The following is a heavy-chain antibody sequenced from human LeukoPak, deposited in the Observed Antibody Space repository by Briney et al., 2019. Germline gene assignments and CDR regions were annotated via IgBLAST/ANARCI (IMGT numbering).Heavy chain of an antibody. D-gene: IGHD2-21*01. CDR3: ARATAYYCIDY. CDR1: GGSISTSY. CDR2: IYYSGST. Sequence: SETLSLTCTVSGGSISTSYWSWIRQPPGKELEWIGYIYYSGSTNYNPSLKSRVTISADTSKNQFSLNLSSVTAADTAVYYCARATAYYCIDYWGQGTLVTVSS. V-gene: IGHV4-59*01. J-gene: IGHJ4*02.